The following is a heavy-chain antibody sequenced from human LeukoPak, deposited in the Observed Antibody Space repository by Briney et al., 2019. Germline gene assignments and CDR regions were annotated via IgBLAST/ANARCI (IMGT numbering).Heavy chain of an antibody. CDR2: IYYSGST. Sequence: SETLSLTCTVSGGSLSSYYWSWIRQPPGKGLEWIGYIYYSGSTNYNPSLKSRVTISVDTSKNHFSLKVSSVTAADTAVYYCARHGASYPYSYWGQGTLVTVSS. CDR3: ARHGASYPYSY. CDR1: GGSLSSYY. D-gene: IGHD1-26*01. V-gene: IGHV4-59*08. J-gene: IGHJ4*02.